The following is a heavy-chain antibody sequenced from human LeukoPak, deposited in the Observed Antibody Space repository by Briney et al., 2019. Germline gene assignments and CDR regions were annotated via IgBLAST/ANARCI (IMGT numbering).Heavy chain of an antibody. Sequence: GGSLRLSCAASGFTFSSYAMHWVRQAPGKGLEYVSAISSNGGSTYYANSVKGRFTISRDNSKNTLYLQMGSLRAEDMAVYYCARDLIGYCSRTSCFPLGYWGQGTLVTVSS. J-gene: IGHJ4*02. CDR1: GFTFSSYA. CDR2: ISSNGGST. D-gene: IGHD2-2*01. V-gene: IGHV3-64*01. CDR3: ARDLIGYCSRTSCFPLGY.